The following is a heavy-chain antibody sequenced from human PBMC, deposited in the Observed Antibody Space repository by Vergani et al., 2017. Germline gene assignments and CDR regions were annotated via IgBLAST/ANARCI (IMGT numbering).Heavy chain of an antibody. CDR1: GGTFSSYA. V-gene: IGHV1-69*01. J-gene: IGHJ6*03. Sequence: QVQLVQSGAEVKKPGSSVKVSCKASGGTFSSYAISWVRQAPGQGLEWMGGIIPIFGTANYAQKFQGRVTITADESTRTAYMELSSLRSEDTAVYYCARGQPTSGSGWHLYYYYYYMDVWGKGTTVTVSS. CDR3: ARGQPTSGSGWHLYYYYYYMDV. CDR2: IIPIFGTA. D-gene: IGHD6-19*01.